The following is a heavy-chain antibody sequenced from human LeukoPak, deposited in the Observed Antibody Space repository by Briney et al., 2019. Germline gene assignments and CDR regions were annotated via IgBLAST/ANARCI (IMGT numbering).Heavy chain of an antibody. D-gene: IGHD3-3*01. V-gene: IGHV3-30*18. Sequence: GGSLRLSCAASGFTFSSYGMHWVRQAPGKGLEWVAVISYDGSNKYYADSVKGRFTISRDNSKNTLYLQMNNLRAEDTAVYYCAKDWRLDVWGQGTTVTVSS. J-gene: IGHJ6*02. CDR1: GFTFSSYG. CDR2: ISYDGSNK. CDR3: AKDWRLDV.